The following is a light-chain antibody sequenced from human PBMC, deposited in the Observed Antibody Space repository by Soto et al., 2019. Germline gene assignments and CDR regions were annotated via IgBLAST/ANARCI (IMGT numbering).Light chain of an antibody. CDR3: QQYGSSPHT. CDR1: HSVNSH. J-gene: IGKJ5*01. V-gene: IGKV3-20*01. CDR2: GAS. Sequence: DIVLTQSPATLSLSPGERATLYFGASHSVNSHVAWYQQKPGQAPRLLLYGASSRATGIPDRFSGSGSGTDFTLTISRLEPEDFAVYYCQQYGSSPHTFGQGTRLEIK.